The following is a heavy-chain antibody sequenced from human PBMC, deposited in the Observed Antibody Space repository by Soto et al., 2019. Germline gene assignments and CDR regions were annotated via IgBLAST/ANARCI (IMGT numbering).Heavy chain of an antibody. J-gene: IGHJ4*02. V-gene: IGHV3-23*01. CDR3: AIHFYYGSGSYYAVDY. CDR1: GFTFNNYA. CDR2: ISASGGST. D-gene: IGHD3-10*01. Sequence: EVQLLESGGGLVQPGGSLRLSCVDSGFTFNNYAMNWVRQAPGKGLEWVSGISASGGSTYYADSVKGRFTISRDSSKHTLYLQMNSLRADDTAIYYCAIHFYYGSGSYYAVDYWGQGTLVTVSS.